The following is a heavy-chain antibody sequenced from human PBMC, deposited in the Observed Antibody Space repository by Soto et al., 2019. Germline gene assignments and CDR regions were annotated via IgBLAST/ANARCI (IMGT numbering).Heavy chain of an antibody. CDR2: IHPGGQTI. Sequence: GSLRLSCAASGFTFSSSEMYWVRQAPGKGLEWISYIHPGGQTIFYAESVKGRFTISRDNAKHSVYLQMNSLRAEDTAVYYCARRGSRWGRGTKVTVSS. V-gene: IGHV3-48*03. J-gene: IGHJ3*01. CDR3: ARRGSR. D-gene: IGHD2-15*01. CDR1: GFTFSSSE.